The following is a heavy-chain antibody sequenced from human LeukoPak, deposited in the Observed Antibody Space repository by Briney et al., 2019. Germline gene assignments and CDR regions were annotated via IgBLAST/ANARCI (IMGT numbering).Heavy chain of an antibody. CDR2: ISAYNGNT. D-gene: IGHD6-6*01. CDR3: ARYSSSSVAPCY. V-gene: IGHV1-18*01. CDR1: GYTFSSYG. J-gene: IGHJ4*02. Sequence: ASVKVSCKASGYTFSSYGFTWVRQAPGQGLEWLGWISAYNGNTNYAQQLQRSVSMTTDTSTSTADMGLRSLRSDDTAVDYCARYSSSSVAPCYWGQGTLVTVSS.